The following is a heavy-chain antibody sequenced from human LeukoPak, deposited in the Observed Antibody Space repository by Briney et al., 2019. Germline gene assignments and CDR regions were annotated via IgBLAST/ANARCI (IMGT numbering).Heavy chain of an antibody. CDR3: ARRSGIAVAGAFDY. CDR1: GFTFNTYA. CDR2: ISGNGDLT. J-gene: IGHJ4*02. V-gene: IGHV3-23*01. Sequence: QSGGSLRVSCAASGFTFNTYAMSWVRQAPGKGLQWVSSISGNGDLTYYADSVKGRFTISRDNSKNTLFLQMNSLRAEDTAVYYCARRSGIAVAGAFDYWGQGTLVTVSS. D-gene: IGHD6-19*01.